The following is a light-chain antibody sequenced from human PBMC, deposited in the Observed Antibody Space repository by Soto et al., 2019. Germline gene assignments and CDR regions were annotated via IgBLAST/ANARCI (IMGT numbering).Light chain of an antibody. CDR1: SGHSSYA. V-gene: IGLV4-69*01. CDR3: QTWGTGNWV. J-gene: IGLJ3*02. CDR2: LNSDGSH. Sequence: QPVLTQSPSASASLGASVMLTCTLSSGHSSYAIAWHQQQPEKGPRYLMKLNSDGSHSKGDGIPDRFSGSRSGAERYLIISSLQSEDEADYYCQTWGTGNWVFGGGTKLTVL.